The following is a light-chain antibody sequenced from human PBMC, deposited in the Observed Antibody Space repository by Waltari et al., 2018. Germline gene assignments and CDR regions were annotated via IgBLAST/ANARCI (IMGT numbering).Light chain of an antibody. CDR3: ATWDDSRSF. V-gene: IGLV1-47*01. CDR2: END. J-gene: IGLJ2*01. Sequence: QSVLTQPPSVSGTPGQRLTISCSGSGSNIKSSYIYWYQKLAGSAPKLLILENDQRASGVPDRFSASKSGTSASLAINGLRSEDEALYYCATWDDSRSFFGGGTKLTVL. CDR1: GSNIKSSY.